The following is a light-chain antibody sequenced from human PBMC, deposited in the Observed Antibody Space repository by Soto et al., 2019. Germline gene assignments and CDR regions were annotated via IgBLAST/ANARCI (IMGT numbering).Light chain of an antibody. J-gene: IGLJ2*01. CDR2: EVT. CDR3: SSYTITSICV. CDR1: INDVGGYNY. Sequence: QSVLTQPASVSGSPGQSITISCTGTINDVGGYNYVSWYQHHPGKAPKLMIYEVTNRPSGVSDRFSGSKSGNTASLTISGLQAEDEADYYCSSYTITSICVFGGGTKLTVL. V-gene: IGLV2-14*01.